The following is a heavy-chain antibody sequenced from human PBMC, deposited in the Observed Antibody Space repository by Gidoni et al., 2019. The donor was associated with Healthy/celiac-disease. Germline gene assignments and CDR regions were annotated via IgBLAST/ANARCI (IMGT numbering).Heavy chain of an antibody. V-gene: IGHV4-34*01. D-gene: IGHD3-10*01. Sequence: QVQLQQWGAGLLKPSEPLSLTYAVYGGSFSGYYWSWIRQPPGKGLEWIGEINHSGSTNYNPSLKSRVTISVDTSKNQFSLKLSSVTAADTAVYYCARGTMVQGVIPYYYYYMDVWGKGTTVTVSS. J-gene: IGHJ6*03. CDR3: ARGTMVQGVIPYYYYYMDV. CDR1: GGSFSGYY. CDR2: INHSGST.